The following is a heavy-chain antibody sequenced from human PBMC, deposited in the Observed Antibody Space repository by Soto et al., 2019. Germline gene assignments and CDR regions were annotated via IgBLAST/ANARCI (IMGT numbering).Heavy chain of an antibody. CDR3: APRLGWVAASGGY. D-gene: IGHD6-19*01. V-gene: IGHV3-7*01. CDR2: IKPDGTEK. Sequence: ESGGGLVQPGGSLRLSCTASGFPFGSYWIHWVRQAQGRGLGWVANIKPDGTEKLYADSVRGRFTISRDNAKNSLYLQMNSLRAEDTAVYYCAPRLGWVAASGGYWGRGTLVIVSS. CDR1: GFPFGSYW. J-gene: IGHJ4*02.